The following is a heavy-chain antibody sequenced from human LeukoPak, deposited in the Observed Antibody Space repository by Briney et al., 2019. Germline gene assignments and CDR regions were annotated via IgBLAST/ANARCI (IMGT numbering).Heavy chain of an antibody. J-gene: IGHJ4*02. V-gene: IGHV4-4*07. CDR3: AVDNRDF. CDR1: GASVCDYY. Sequence: SDTLSLTCTVSGASVCDYYWSWIRQAAGKGLEWLGRIYTSGNTIYNPSLQSRVTISVDVSKNQFSLRLISMTAADTGIYYCAVDNRDFWGQGTLVTVSS. CDR2: IYTSGNT. D-gene: IGHD2/OR15-2a*01.